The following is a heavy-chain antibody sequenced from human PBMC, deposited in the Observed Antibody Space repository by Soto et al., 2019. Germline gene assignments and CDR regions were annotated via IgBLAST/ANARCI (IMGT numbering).Heavy chain of an antibody. V-gene: IGHV5-51*01. CDR1: GYSFTSYW. J-gene: IGHJ4*02. D-gene: IGHD1-7*01. CDR2: IYPGDSDT. CDR3: ARAPAGTTFKNHYFDY. Sequence: GESLKISCKGSGYSFTSYWIGWVRQMPGKGLEWMGIIYPGDSDTRYSPSFQGQVTISADKSISTAYLQWSSLKASDPAMYYCARAPAGTTFKNHYFDYWGQGTLVTVSS.